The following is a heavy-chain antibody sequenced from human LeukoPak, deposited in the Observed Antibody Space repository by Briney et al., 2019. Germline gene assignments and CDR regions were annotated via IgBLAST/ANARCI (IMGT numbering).Heavy chain of an antibody. Sequence: PSETLSLTCTVSGGSISSYYWSWIRQPAGKGLEWIGRIYTSGSTNYNPSLKSRVTMSVDTSKNQFSLKLSSVTAADTAVYYCARDALYCSSTSCYVKAVDYWGQGTLVTVSS. J-gene: IGHJ4*02. CDR2: IYTSGST. D-gene: IGHD2-2*01. CDR1: GGSISSYY. V-gene: IGHV4-4*07. CDR3: ARDALYCSSTSCYVKAVDY.